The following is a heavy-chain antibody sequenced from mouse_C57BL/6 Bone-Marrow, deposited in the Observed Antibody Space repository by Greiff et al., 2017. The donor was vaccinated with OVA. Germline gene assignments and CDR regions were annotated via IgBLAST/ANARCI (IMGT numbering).Heavy chain of an antibody. CDR1: GYTLTSYG. CDR3: ALTQYFDV. J-gene: IGHJ1*03. V-gene: IGHV1-81*01. Sequence: QVQLKQSGAELARPGASVKLSCKASGYTLTSYGISWVQQRTGKGLEWIGEIYPRSGNTYYTEKFKGKATLTADKSSSTAYMELRSLTSEDAAIYFCALTQYFDVWGTGTTVTVSS. CDR2: IYPRSGNT. D-gene: IGHD4-1*01.